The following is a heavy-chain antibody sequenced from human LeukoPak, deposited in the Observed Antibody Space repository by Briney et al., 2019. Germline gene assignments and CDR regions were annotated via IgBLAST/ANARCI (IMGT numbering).Heavy chain of an antibody. Sequence: RASVKVSCKASGYTFAGYYMHWVRQAPGQGLEWMGWINPNSGGTNYAQKFQGRVTMTRDTSISTAYMELSRLRSDDTAVYYCARSPDAAAAEAYYFDYWGRGTLVTVSS. CDR3: ARSPDAAAAEAYYFDY. D-gene: IGHD6-13*01. J-gene: IGHJ4*02. CDR1: GYTFAGYY. CDR2: INPNSGGT. V-gene: IGHV1-2*02.